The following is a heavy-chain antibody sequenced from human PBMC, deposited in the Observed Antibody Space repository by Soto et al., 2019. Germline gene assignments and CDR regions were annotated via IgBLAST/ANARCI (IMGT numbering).Heavy chain of an antibody. CDR2: ISGSGGST. CDR3: AKDREGGYSYKGYYYYYGMDV. J-gene: IGHJ6*02. Sequence: EVQLLESGGGLVQPGGSLRLSCAASGFTFSSYAMSWVRQAPGKGLEWVSAISGSGGSTYYADSVKGRFTISRDNSKNSLYLQMNSLRAEDTAVYYCAKDREGGYSYKGYYYYYGMDVWGQGTTVTVSS. V-gene: IGHV3-23*01. D-gene: IGHD5-18*01. CDR1: GFTFSSYA.